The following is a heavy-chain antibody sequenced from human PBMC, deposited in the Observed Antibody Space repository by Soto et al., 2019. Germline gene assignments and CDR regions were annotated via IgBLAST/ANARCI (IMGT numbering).Heavy chain of an antibody. CDR1: GGTFSSYT. CDR3: ARGVPQFNHKTYYYYYMDV. J-gene: IGHJ6*03. D-gene: IGHD3-10*01. CDR2: IIPILGIA. V-gene: IGHV1-69*02. Sequence: QVQLVQSGAEVKKPGSSVKVSCKASGGTFSSYTISWVRQAPGQGLEWMGRIIPILGIANYAQKFQGRVTITADKSTSTAYMELSSLRSEDTAVYYCARGVPQFNHKTYYYYYMDVWGKGTTVTVSS.